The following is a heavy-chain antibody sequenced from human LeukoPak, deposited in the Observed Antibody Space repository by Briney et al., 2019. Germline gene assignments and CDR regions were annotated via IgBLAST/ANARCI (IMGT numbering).Heavy chain of an antibody. CDR3: ARSLDILTGYYDA. D-gene: IGHD3-9*01. J-gene: IGHJ5*02. CDR1: GYSFTSYW. Sequence: GESLKISCKGSGYSFTSYWISWVRQMPGKGLEWMGRIVPSDSYTNYSPSFQGHVTISADKSISTAYLQWSSLKASDTAMYYCARSLDILTGYYDAWGQGTLVTVSS. CDR2: IVPSDSYT. V-gene: IGHV5-10-1*01.